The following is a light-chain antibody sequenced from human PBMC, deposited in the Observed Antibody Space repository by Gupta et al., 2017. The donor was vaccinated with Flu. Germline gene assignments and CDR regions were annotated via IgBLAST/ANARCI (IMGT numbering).Light chain of an antibody. Sequence: EIVLTQSPAILSLSPGERATLSCRASQSISTFLAWYRQKPGQAHRLLMYDASKRAAGIPDRFSGSGSGTDFTLAISSLEPEDVAIYYCQHRYNWPRITFGQGTRLEIK. CDR1: QSISTF. V-gene: IGKV3-11*01. J-gene: IGKJ5*01. CDR3: QHRYNWPRIT. CDR2: DAS.